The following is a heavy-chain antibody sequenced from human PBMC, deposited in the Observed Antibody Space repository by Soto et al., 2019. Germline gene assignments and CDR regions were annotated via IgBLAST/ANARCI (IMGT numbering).Heavy chain of an antibody. Sequence: GGSLRLSCAASGFTFSSYEMNWVRQAPGKGLEWISYIGSSGAIYYADSVKGRFTISRDNAKNSLYLQMNSLRAEDTAVYYCARDRSDCSGGTCYGNWFDSWGQGTLVTVSS. CDR2: IGSSGAI. CDR1: GFTFSSYE. V-gene: IGHV3-48*03. D-gene: IGHD2-15*01. J-gene: IGHJ5*01. CDR3: ARDRSDCSGGTCYGNWFDS.